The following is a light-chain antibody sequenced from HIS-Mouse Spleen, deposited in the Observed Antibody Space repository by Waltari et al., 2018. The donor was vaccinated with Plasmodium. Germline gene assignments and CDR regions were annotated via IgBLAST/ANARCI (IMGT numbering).Light chain of an antibody. V-gene: IGKV4-1*01. CDR3: QQYYSTPLT. CDR1: QSVLYSSNNKNY. Sequence: DIVMTQSPDSLAVSLGDRATINCKPSQSVLYSSNNKNYLALYQQKPGQPPKLLISWASTRESGVPDRFSGSGSGTDFTLTISSLQAEDVAVYYCQQYYSTPLTFGGGTK. CDR2: WAS. J-gene: IGKJ4*01.